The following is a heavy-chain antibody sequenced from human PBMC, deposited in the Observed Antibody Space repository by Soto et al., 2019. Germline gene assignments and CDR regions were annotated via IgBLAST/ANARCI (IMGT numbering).Heavy chain of an antibody. Sequence: VQVLESGGDLVQPGGSLRLSCAASGFTFSSFAMTWVRQTPGKGLEWVSSITNTGSTTYYVDSVKGRFTISRDNSKNTLYLQMSSLRAEDTAVYYCARGGPRDGYRDLDYWGQGTQVTVSS. V-gene: IGHV3-23*05. CDR3: ARGGPRDGYRDLDY. CDR1: GFTFSSFA. D-gene: IGHD5-18*01. J-gene: IGHJ4*02. CDR2: ITNTGSTT.